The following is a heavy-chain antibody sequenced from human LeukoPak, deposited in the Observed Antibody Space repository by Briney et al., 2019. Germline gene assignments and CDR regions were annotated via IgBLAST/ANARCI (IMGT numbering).Heavy chain of an antibody. V-gene: IGHV3-11*06. CDR3: ARDQGVLWRRNWFDP. J-gene: IGHJ5*02. Sequence: GGSLRLSCAASGFTFSDFYMTWIPQAPRKRLNPVPNITGNRRNTNYADSVKGRFTISRDNAKNSLYLQMNSLRDEDTAVYYCARDQGVLWRRNWFDPWGQGTLVTVSS. CDR2: ITGNRRNT. CDR1: GFTFSDFY. D-gene: IGHD3-10*01.